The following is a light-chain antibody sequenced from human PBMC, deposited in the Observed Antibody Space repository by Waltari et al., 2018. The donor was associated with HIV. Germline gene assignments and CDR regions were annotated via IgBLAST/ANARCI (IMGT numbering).Light chain of an antibody. Sequence: IVLTQSPLSLPVTPGEPASISCRSSQSLLHSNGYNYLDWYLQKPGQSPQLLIYLVSKRASGVPDRFSGSGSGTDFTLKISRVEAEDVGVYYCMQALQTPLTFGGGTRVEIK. CDR1: QSLLHSNGYNY. J-gene: IGKJ4*01. CDR2: LVS. V-gene: IGKV2-28*01. CDR3: MQALQTPLT.